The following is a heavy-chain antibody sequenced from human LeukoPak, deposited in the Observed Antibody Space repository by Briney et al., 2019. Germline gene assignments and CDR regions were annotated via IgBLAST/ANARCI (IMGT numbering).Heavy chain of an antibody. Sequence: GGSLRRSCAASGFSFSSYWMHRGRHALGKGLVWVSRINSDGSSTSDADSVNGRFTISRDNAKNTLYLQMNSLRAEDTAVYYSARVRTNYDDSRDAFDIWGQRTMVTVSA. J-gene: IGHJ3*02. CDR1: GFSFSSYW. V-gene: IGHV3-74*01. D-gene: IGHD3-22*01. CDR3: ARVRTNYDDSRDAFDI. CDR2: INSDGSST.